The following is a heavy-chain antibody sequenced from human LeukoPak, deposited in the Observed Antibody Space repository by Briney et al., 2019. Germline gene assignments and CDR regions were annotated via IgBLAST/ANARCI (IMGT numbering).Heavy chain of an antibody. Sequence: SETLSLTCTVSGGSISSSSYYWGWIRQPPGKGLEWIGSIYYSGSTYYNPSLKSRVTISVDTSKNQFSLKLSSVTAADTAVYYCARLYMYDSSGYSSFDYWGQGTLDTVSS. V-gene: IGHV4-39*01. CDR1: GGSISSSSYY. J-gene: IGHJ4*02. CDR3: ARLYMYDSSGYSSFDY. D-gene: IGHD3-22*01. CDR2: IYYSGST.